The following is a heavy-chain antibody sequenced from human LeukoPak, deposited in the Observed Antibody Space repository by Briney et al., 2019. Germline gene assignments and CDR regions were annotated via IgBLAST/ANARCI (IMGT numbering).Heavy chain of an antibody. CDR1: GFTFSSYG. V-gene: IGHV3-30*18. D-gene: IGHD4-17*01. J-gene: IGHJ4*02. Sequence: GGSLRLSCAASGFTFSSYGMHWVRQAPGKGLEWVAVISYDGSNKYYADSVKGRFTISRDNSKNTLYLQMNSLRAEDTAVYYCAKDAGYGDYPYYFDYWGQGTLVTVSS. CDR2: ISYDGSNK. CDR3: AKDAGYGDYPYYFDY.